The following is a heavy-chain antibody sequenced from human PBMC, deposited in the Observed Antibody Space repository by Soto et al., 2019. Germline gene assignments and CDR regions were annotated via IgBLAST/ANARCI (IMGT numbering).Heavy chain of an antibody. CDR3: AKDQASGQGSFDS. V-gene: IGHV3-30*18. CDR1: GFTFNIYG. CDR2: ISYDGSNQ. Sequence: VGSLRLSCAASGFTFNIYGMHWVCQAPDKGLEWVALISYDGSNQYYADSVKGRFTISRDNSKNTLFLQMNSLRADDTAVYYCAKDQASGQGSFDSWGQGTLVTVSS. J-gene: IGHJ4*02.